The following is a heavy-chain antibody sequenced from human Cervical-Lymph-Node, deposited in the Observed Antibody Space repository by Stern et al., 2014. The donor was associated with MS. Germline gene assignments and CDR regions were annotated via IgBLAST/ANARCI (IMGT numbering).Heavy chain of an antibody. CDR1: GYTFINYA. V-gene: IGHV1-18*01. CDR3: ARDIVVLVAATRLLGYGVDV. D-gene: IGHD2-15*01. Sequence: VQLVESGAEVKKPGASVKVSCKASGYTFINYAISWVRQAPGQGLEWMGWINTYNGNTNYARNLQDRVTMTTDTSTSTAYMELTSLRSDDTAIYFCARDIVVLVAATRLLGYGVDVWGQGTTVTVSS. J-gene: IGHJ6*02. CDR2: INTYNGNT.